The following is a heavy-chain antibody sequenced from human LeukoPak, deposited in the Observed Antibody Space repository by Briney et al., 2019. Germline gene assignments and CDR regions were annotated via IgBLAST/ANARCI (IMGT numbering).Heavy chain of an antibody. D-gene: IGHD1-1*01. J-gene: IGHJ3*02. Sequence: PGGSLRLSCAASGFTFDDYAMHWVRQAPGKGLEWVAVISYDGSNKYYADSVKGRFTISRDNAKNSLYLQMNSLRAEDTAVYYCARAPGPYDAFDIWGQGTMVTVSS. CDR3: ARAPGPYDAFDI. V-gene: IGHV3-30-3*01. CDR1: GFTFDDYA. CDR2: ISYDGSNK.